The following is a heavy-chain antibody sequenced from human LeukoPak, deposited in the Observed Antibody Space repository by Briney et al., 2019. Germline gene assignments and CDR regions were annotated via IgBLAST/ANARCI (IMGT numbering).Heavy chain of an antibody. CDR3: AKESSSWWNYFDY. J-gene: IGHJ4*02. Sequence: GGSLRLSCAASGFTFSSYEMNWVRQAPGKGLEWVSYISSSGSTIYYADSVKGRFTISRDNSKNTLYLQMNSLRAEDTAVYYCAKESSSWWNYFDYWGQGTLVTVSS. CDR1: GFTFSSYE. CDR2: ISSSGSTI. D-gene: IGHD6-13*01. V-gene: IGHV3-48*03.